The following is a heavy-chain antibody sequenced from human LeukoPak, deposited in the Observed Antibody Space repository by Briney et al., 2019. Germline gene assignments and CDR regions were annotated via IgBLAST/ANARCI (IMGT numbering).Heavy chain of an antibody. D-gene: IGHD3-10*01. CDR1: GYTFTSYG. Sequence: ASVKVSCKASGYTFTSYGISWVRQAPGQGLEWMGWISAYNGNTNYAQKLQGRVTMTTDTSTSTAYMELRSLRSDDTAVYYCARVTYYYGSGRLDYWGQGTLVTVSS. CDR2: ISAYNGNT. J-gene: IGHJ4*02. V-gene: IGHV1-18*01. CDR3: ARVTYYYGSGRLDY.